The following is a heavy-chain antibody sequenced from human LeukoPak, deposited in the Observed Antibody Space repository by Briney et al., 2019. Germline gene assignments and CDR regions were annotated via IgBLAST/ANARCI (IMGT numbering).Heavy chain of an antibody. J-gene: IGHJ4*02. Sequence: GGSLRLSCAASGFTFSSYSMNWVRQAPGKGLEWVSSISSSSSYIYYADSVKGRFTISRDNAKNSLYLQMNSLRAEDTAVYYCASSSYDFWSGYYIYYFDYWGQGTLVTVSS. V-gene: IGHV3-21*01. CDR3: ASSSYDFWSGYYIYYFDY. D-gene: IGHD3-3*01. CDR2: ISSSSSYI. CDR1: GFTFSSYS.